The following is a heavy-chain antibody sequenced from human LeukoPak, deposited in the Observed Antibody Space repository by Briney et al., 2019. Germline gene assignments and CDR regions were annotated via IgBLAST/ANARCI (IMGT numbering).Heavy chain of an antibody. CDR2: ISWNSGSI. J-gene: IGHJ4*02. V-gene: IGHV3-9*03. CDR1: GFTFDDYA. Sequence: QSGGSLRLSCAASGFTFDDYAMHWVRQAPVKGLEWVSGISWNSGSIVYADSVKGRFTISRDNAKNSLYLQMNSLRAEDMALYYCAKDMGRYYDSSGFFDYWGQGTLVTVSS. D-gene: IGHD3-22*01. CDR3: AKDMGRYYDSSGFFDY.